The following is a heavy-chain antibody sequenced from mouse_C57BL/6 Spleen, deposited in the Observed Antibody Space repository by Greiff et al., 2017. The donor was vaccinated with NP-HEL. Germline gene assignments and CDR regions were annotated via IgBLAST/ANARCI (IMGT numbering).Heavy chain of an antibody. J-gene: IGHJ3*01. D-gene: IGHD3-2*02. Sequence: QVQLKESGPELVKPGASVKISCKASGYAFSSSWMNWVKQRPGKGLEWIGRIYPGDGDTNYNGKFKGKATLTADKSSSTAYMQLSSLTSEDSAVYFCARREDSSGYGFAYWGQGTLVTVSA. CDR2: IYPGDGDT. V-gene: IGHV1-82*01. CDR1: GYAFSSSW. CDR3: ARREDSSGYGFAY.